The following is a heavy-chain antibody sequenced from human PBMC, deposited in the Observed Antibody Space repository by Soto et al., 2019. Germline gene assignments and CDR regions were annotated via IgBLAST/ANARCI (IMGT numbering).Heavy chain of an antibody. CDR1: GGSISSYY. CDR3: ARGMTTVTTLDY. V-gene: IGHV4-59*08. J-gene: IGHJ4*02. D-gene: IGHD4-4*01. Sequence: SETLSLTCNVSGGSISSYYWSWIRQPPGKGLEWIGYVYYSGSTNYNPSLKSRVTISVDTSKNQLSLKLSSVTAADTAVYYCARGMTTVTTLDYWGQGTLVTVSS. CDR2: VYYSGST.